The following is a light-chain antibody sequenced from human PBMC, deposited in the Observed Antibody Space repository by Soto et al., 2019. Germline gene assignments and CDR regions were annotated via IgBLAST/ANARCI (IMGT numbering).Light chain of an antibody. Sequence: QSALTQPASVSGSPGQSITVSCTGTSSDVGGYNYVSWYQQYPGKAPKYIIYDVTNRPSGVSYRFSGSKSGNTASLTISGLQAEDEADYYCSSYTTSSTLYVFGTGTKVTVL. V-gene: IGLV2-14*03. CDR3: SSYTTSSTLYV. CDR1: SSDVGGYNY. J-gene: IGLJ1*01. CDR2: DVT.